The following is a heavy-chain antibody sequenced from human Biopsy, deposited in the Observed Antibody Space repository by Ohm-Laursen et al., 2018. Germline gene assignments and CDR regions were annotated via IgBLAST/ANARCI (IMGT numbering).Heavy chain of an antibody. D-gene: IGHD6-13*01. V-gene: IGHV4-34*01. CDR3: ARVPLPGIGAAYQGRFLYGMDV. CDR2: ITQSGST. Sequence: SDTLSLTWPVYGGSFNGYFWSWIRQPPGKGLEWIGDITQSGSTNYSPSLKSRVTISVDTAKKQFSLSLRSVTAADTAVYYCARVPLPGIGAAYQGRFLYGMDVWGQGTTVSVSS. J-gene: IGHJ6*02. CDR1: GGSFNGYF.